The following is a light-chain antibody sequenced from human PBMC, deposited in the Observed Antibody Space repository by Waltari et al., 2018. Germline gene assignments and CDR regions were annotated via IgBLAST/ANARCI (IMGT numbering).Light chain of an antibody. CDR3: QQYSNWPPIT. J-gene: IGKJ5*01. V-gene: IGKV3-15*01. CDR1: QSVSTN. CDR2: GAS. Sequence: ETVMTQSPATLSVSPGERATLSCRASQSVSTNLAWYQQKPGQAPRLLIYGASTRATGVPARFSGTWSGTEFTLTIDSLQSEDFAVYYCQQYSNWPPITFGQGTRLEIK.